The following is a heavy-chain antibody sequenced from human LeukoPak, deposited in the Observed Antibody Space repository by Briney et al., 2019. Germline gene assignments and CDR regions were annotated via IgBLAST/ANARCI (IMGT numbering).Heavy chain of an antibody. CDR2: IKSKTDGGTI. CDR1: GFTFSSYS. CDR3: TTDSLRMGVTGLDY. Sequence: GGSLRLSCAASGFTFSSYSMNWVRQAPGKGLEWVGRIKSKTDGGTIDYAAPVKGRFTISRDDSKKTLYLQMNSLKTEDTAVYYCTTDSLRMGVTGLDYWGQGTLVTVSS. D-gene: IGHD3-3*01. V-gene: IGHV3-15*07. J-gene: IGHJ4*02.